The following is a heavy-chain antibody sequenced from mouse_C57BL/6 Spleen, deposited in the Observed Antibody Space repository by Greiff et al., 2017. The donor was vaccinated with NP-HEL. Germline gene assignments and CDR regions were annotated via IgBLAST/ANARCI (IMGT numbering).Heavy chain of an antibody. Sequence: EVKLMESGGGLVQPGGSLSLSCAASGFTFTDYYMSWVRQPPGKALEWLGFIRNKANGYTTEYSASVKGWFTISRDNSQSILYLQMNALRAEDSATYYCAGYDWFYFDYWGQGTTLTVSS. CDR3: AGYDWFYFDY. D-gene: IGHD2-2*01. CDR2: IRNKANGYTT. J-gene: IGHJ2*01. CDR1: GFTFTDYY. V-gene: IGHV7-3*01.